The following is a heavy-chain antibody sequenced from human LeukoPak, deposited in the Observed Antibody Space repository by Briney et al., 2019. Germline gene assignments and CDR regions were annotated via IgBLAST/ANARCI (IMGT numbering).Heavy chain of an antibody. CDR3: ARDKTYYYGSGSSGFDY. J-gene: IGHJ4*02. CDR2: IYYSGST. Sequence: PSETLSLTCTVSGGSISSGDYYWSWIRQPSGKGLEWIGYIYYSGSTYYNPSLKSRVTISVDTSKNQFSLKLSSVTAADTAVYYCARDKTYYYGSGSSGFDYWGQGTLVTVSS. CDR1: GGSISSGDYY. D-gene: IGHD3-10*01. V-gene: IGHV4-30-4*08.